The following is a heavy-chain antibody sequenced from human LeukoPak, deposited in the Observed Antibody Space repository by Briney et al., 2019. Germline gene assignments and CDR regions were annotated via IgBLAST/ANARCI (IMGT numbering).Heavy chain of an antibody. J-gene: IGHJ4*02. CDR1: GFTFSTYW. CDR3: GRTSYYYDM. Sequence: TGGSLRLSCAASGFTFSTYWMSWVRQAPGKGLEWVANINPDGSAKYYADSMKGRFAISRDNALNSLYLQMNSLTAEDTAVYYCGRTSYYYDMWGQGTLVTVSS. D-gene: IGHD3-22*01. V-gene: IGHV3-7*01. CDR2: INPDGSAK.